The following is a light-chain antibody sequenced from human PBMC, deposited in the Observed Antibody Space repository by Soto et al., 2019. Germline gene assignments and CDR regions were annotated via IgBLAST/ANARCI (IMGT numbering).Light chain of an antibody. Sequence: DIQLTQSPSFLSASVGGRVTISCRVSQAMNTYIAWYQQRPGAAPKLLVYGASTLQTGVPSRFSGSESGAVFTLTISSLQPEDFATYYCQQLHGYPSNFGQGTRLEIK. CDR2: GAS. CDR1: QAMNTY. J-gene: IGKJ5*01. V-gene: IGKV1-9*01. CDR3: QQLHGYPSN.